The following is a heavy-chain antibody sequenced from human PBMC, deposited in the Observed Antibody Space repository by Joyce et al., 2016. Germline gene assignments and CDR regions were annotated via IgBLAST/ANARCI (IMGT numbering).Heavy chain of an antibody. J-gene: IGHJ4*02. CDR3: VRRMWGYYGSGTVAD. CDR2: VDRDEYET. CDR1: GYSFTTYW. V-gene: IGHV5-51*01. Sequence: EVQLAQSGAEVKKPGESLKISCKGSGYSFTTYWICWVRQMPGKGLEWVGIVDRDEYETGYSPSFRGQFTISADKSINTAYLQGKRLKAWDSAMYYCVRRMWGYYGSGTVADWGQGTLIVVSS. D-gene: IGHD3-10*01.